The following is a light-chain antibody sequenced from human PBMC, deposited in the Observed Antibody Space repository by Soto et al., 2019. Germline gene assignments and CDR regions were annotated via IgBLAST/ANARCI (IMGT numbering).Light chain of an antibody. J-gene: IGKJ4*02. Sequence: EIVFRQSPGTLSLSPVERATPSLRASQSVSSSYLAWYQQKPGQAPRLLVYGESSRATGIPDRFSGSGSGTDFTLTISRLEPEDFAVYYCQQYGSSRTVGRGTKVEIK. CDR1: QSVSSSY. CDR2: GES. V-gene: IGKV3-20*01. CDR3: QQYGSSRT.